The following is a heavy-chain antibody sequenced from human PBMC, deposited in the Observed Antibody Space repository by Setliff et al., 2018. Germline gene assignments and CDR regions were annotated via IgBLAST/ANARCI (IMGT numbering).Heavy chain of an antibody. CDR1: GYTFTGYY. Sequence: ASVKVSCKASGYTFTGYYMHWVRQAPGQGLEWMGRINPNSGGTNYAQKFQGRVTMTRDTSISTAYMELSRLRSDDTAVYYCAREVGVFDDSSSRRDYWGQGTLVTVSS. V-gene: IGHV1-2*06. CDR2: INPNSGGT. D-gene: IGHD3-22*01. J-gene: IGHJ4*02. CDR3: AREVGVFDDSSSRRDY.